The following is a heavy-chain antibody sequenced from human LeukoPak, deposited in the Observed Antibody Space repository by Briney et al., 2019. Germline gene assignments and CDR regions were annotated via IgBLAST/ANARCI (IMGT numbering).Heavy chain of an antibody. D-gene: IGHD2-2*01. V-gene: IGHV3-23*01. CDR2: V. CDR1: GFTFDDYG. CDR3: AKDMGYCSSATCYGLDY. J-gene: IGHJ4*02. Sequence: PGGSLRLSCAASGFTFDDYGMSWVRQAPGKGLEWVSTVDSVKGRFTISRDNSKNTLFLQMNSLRAEDTAIYYCAKDMGYCSSATCYGLDYWGQGTLVTVSS.